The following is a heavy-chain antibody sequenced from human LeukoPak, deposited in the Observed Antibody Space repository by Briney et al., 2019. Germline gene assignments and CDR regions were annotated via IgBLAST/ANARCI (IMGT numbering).Heavy chain of an antibody. V-gene: IGHV3-33*05. CDR1: GFTFSSCG. D-gene: IGHD4-11*01. CDR3: ARVRPGSNYVDFDY. J-gene: IGHJ4*02. Sequence: QPGGSLRLSCAASGFTFSSCGMHWVRQAPGKGLEWVAVISYDGSNKYYADSVKGRFTISRDNSESTLYLQMNSLRAEDTAVYYCARVRPGSNYVDFDYWGQGPLVTVSS. CDR2: ISYDGSNK.